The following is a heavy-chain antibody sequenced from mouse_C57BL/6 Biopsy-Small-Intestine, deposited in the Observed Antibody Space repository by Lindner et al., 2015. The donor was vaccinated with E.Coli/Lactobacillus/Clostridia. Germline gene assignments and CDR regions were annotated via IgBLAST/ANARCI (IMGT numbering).Heavy chain of an antibody. CDR3: ARRAAQATPAWFAY. CDR1: GFTFSDYG. V-gene: IGHV5-17*01. J-gene: IGHJ3*01. CDR2: ISSGSSTI. Sequence: VQLQESGGGLVKPGGSLKLSCAASGFTFSDYGMHWVRQAPEKGLEWVAYISSGSSTIYYADTVKGRFTISRDNAKNTLFLQMTSLRSEDTAMYYCARRAAQATPAWFAYWGQGTLVTVSA. D-gene: IGHD3-2*02.